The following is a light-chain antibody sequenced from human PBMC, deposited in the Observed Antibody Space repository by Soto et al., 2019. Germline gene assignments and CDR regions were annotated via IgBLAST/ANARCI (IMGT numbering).Light chain of an antibody. V-gene: IGLV2-18*02. CDR3: SSYTSSSTYV. CDR1: SSDVGGSNG. CDR2: DVS. J-gene: IGLJ1*01. Sequence: QSVLTQPPSVSGSPGQSVAIFCTGTSSDVGGSNGVSWYQQPPGTAPKLIIYDVSNRPSGVPDRFSGSKSGNTASLIISGLQAEDEGDYYCSSYTSSSTYVFGTGTKVTVL.